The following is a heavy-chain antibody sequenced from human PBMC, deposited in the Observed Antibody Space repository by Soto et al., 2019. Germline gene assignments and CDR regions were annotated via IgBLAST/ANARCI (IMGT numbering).Heavy chain of an antibody. J-gene: IGHJ6*02. Sequence: GESLKISCKGSGYSFTSYWIGWVRQMPGKGLEWMGIIYPGDSDTRYSPSFQGQVTISADKSISTAYLQWSSLKASDTAMYYCARHRVYPLHSIIWYYSGMDVWGQGTTFTVPS. D-gene: IGHD6-13*01. V-gene: IGHV5-51*01. CDR1: GYSFTSYW. CDR3: ARHRVYPLHSIIWYYSGMDV. CDR2: IYPGDSDT.